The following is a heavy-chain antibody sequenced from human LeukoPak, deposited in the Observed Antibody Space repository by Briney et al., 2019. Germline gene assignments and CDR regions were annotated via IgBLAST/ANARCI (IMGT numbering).Heavy chain of an antibody. CDR3: ARYLEHCRNIICSNSAY. J-gene: IGHJ4*01. V-gene: IGHV1-18*04. CDR2: ISAYNGNT. Sequence: ASVKVSCKASGYTFTIYGISWVRQAPGQGLEWMGWISAYNGNTNYAQKLQGRVTITTDTPTSTAYMELRSLRSDDTAVYYCARYLEHCRNIICSNSAYWGQGTLVTVSS. CDR1: GYTFTIYG. D-gene: IGHD2-2*01.